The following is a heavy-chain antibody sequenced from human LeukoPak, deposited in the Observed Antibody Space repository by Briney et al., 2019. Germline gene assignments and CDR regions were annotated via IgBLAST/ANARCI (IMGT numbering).Heavy chain of an antibody. D-gene: IGHD3-16*01. V-gene: IGHV3-23*01. CDR2: ISASADST. J-gene: IGHJ6*02. CDR3: ARGPFGMDV. Sequence: PGGSLRLSCAASGFVFSNYAMNWVRQAPGKGLEWVTVISASADSTYYADSVKGRFIVSRDNPKSTVYLHMNSLRAEDTGVYYCARGPFGMDVWGQGTTVTVSS. CDR1: GFVFSNYA.